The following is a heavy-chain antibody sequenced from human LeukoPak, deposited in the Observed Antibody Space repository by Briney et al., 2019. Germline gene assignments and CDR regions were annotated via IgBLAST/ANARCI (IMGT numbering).Heavy chain of an antibody. D-gene: IGHD3-10*01. Sequence: GGSLRLSCAASGFTFSNAWMSWVRQAPGKGLEWVGRIKSKTDGGTTDYAAPVKGRFTISRDDSKNTLYLQMNSLKTEDTVVYFLNPGPVRGVYWGQGNLVNGSS. CDR3: NPGPVRGVY. J-gene: IGHJ4*01. CDR2: IKSKTDGGTT. CDR1: GFTFSNAW. V-gene: IGHV3-15*01.